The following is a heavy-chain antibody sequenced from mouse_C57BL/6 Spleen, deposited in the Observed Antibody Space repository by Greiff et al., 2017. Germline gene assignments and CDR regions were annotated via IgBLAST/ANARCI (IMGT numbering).Heavy chain of an antibody. CDR1: GFNIKDAY. D-gene: IGHD1-1*01. Sequence: VQLQQSGAELVRPGASVKLSCTASGFNIKDAYMHWVKQRPEQGLEWIGWIDPENGDTEYASKFKGKATITADKSSNTAYLQLSSLTSEDTAIYYCTLYYYGSSYLYYYAMDYWGQGTSVTVAS. CDR3: TLYYYGSSYLYYYAMDY. CDR2: IDPENGDT. V-gene: IGHV14-4*01. J-gene: IGHJ4*01.